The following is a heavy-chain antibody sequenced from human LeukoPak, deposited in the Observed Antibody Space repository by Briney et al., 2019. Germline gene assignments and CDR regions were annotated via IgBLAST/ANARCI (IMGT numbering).Heavy chain of an antibody. D-gene: IGHD3-10*01. V-gene: IGHV3-23*01. J-gene: IGHJ4*02. CDR3: AVKGMVRGVINDY. CDR1: GFTFSSYA. CDR2: ISGSGGST. Sequence: GGSLRLSCAASGFTFSSYAMSWVRQAPGKGLEWVSAISGSGGSTYYADSVKGRFTISRDNSKNTLYLQINSLRAEDTAVYYCAVKGMVRGVINDYWGQGTLVTVSS.